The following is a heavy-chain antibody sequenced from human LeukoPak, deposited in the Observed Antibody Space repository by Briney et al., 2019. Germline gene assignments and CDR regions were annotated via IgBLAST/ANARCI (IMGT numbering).Heavy chain of an antibody. J-gene: IGHJ4*02. Sequence: GGSLRLSCAASGFTYSDYGMSWVRQAPGKGLEWFSAISGSGGSTYYADSVKGRFTISRDNSKNTLYLQMNSLRAEDTAVYYCAKDYYDSSGYPDYWGQGTLVTVSS. V-gene: IGHV3-23*01. CDR1: GFTYSDYG. CDR2: ISGSGGST. D-gene: IGHD3-22*01. CDR3: AKDYYDSSGYPDY.